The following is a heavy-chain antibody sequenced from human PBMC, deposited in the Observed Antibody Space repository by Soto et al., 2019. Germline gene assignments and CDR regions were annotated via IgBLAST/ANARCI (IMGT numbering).Heavy chain of an antibody. D-gene: IGHD2-15*01. CDR1: GFILSNYT. J-gene: IGHJ3*01. V-gene: IGHV3-21*06. Sequence: KTGGSLRLSCAGSGFILSNYTMNWVRQAPGKGLEWVSSISGSSTYIYYADSVKGRFTISRDNAKNSLSLEMNSLRVEDTAVYFCARDRCRGGSCYRTYAFDLWGRGTLVTVS. CDR3: ARDRCRGGSCYRTYAFDL. CDR2: ISGSSTYI.